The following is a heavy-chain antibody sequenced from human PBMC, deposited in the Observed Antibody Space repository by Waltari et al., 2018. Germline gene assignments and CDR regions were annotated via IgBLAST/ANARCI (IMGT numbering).Heavy chain of an antibody. V-gene: IGHV4-34*01. Sequence: QVQLQQWGGGLWRPSETLSLIWAVYGGSFSGYYWSWIRQPPGKGLEWIGEINHSGSTNYNPSLKSRVTISVDTSKKQFSLKLTSVTAADTAIYYCARGRGFDPWGQGTLVTVSS. CDR1: GGSFSGYY. J-gene: IGHJ5*02. CDR3: ARGRGFDP. CDR2: INHSGST.